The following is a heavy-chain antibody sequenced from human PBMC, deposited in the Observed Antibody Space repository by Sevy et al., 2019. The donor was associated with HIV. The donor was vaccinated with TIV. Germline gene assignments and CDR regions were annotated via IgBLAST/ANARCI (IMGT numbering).Heavy chain of an antibody. V-gene: IGHV1-8*01. CDR1: GYTFTSYD. CDR3: ASVYSSRWDDAFDI. J-gene: IGHJ3*02. D-gene: IGHD6-13*01. CDR2: INPNSGNT. Sequence: ASVKVSCKASGYTFTSYDFNWVRQATGQGLEWMGWINPNSGNTGYAQKFHGRVTMTRNTSISTAYMELSSLRSEDTGVYYCASVYSSRWDDAFDIWGQGTMVTVSS.